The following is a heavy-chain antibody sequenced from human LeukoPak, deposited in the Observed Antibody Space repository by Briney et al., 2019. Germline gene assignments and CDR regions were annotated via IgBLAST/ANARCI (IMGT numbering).Heavy chain of an antibody. J-gene: IGHJ4*02. Sequence: GGSLRLTCAASGFTFSSYWMTWVRQAPGKGLEWVANIKQDGSDKRYVDSVKGRFTISRDNAMNSLYLQMNSLRAEDTAVYYCAREQGDFHYWGQGTLVTVSS. CDR1: GFTFSSYW. D-gene: IGHD3-16*01. CDR3: AREQGDFHY. V-gene: IGHV3-7*03. CDR2: IKQDGSDK.